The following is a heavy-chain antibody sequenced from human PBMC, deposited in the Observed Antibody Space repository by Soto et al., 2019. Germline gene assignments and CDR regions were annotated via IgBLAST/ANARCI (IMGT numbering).Heavy chain of an antibody. CDR1: GGSFSGYY. J-gene: IGHJ6*03. CDR2: INHSGST. Sequence: SETLSLTCAVYGGSFSGYYWSWIRQPPGKGLEWIGEINHSGSTNYNPSLKSRVTISVDTSKNQFSLKLSSVTAADTAVYYCAREPPIYYDFWSGYRSYYYYMDVWGKGIKVTSP. D-gene: IGHD3-3*01. CDR3: AREPPIYYDFWSGYRSYYYYMDV. V-gene: IGHV4-34*01.